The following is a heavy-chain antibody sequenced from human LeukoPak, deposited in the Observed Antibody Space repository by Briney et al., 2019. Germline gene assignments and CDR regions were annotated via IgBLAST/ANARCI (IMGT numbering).Heavy chain of an antibody. CDR1: GIAFDEYA. V-gene: IGHV3-43*02. CDR2: IKGDDGST. D-gene: IGHD2-21*01. J-gene: IGHJ4*02. CDR3: AKDLWQVAGLDY. Sequence: PGGSLRLSCAGSGIAFDEYAMHWVRQAPGKGLEWVSLIKGDDGSTYYADSVKGRFTISRDNSKNSLYLQMNSLRSEDTALYYCAKDLWQVAGLDYWGQGTLVTVSS.